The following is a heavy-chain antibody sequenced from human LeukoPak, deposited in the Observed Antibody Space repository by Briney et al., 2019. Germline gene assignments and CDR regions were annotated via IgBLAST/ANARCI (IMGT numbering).Heavy chain of an antibody. J-gene: IGHJ4*02. Sequence: GGSLRLSCAASGFTFSSYAMHWVRQAPGKGLEWVAVISYDGSNKYYADSVKGRFTISRDNSKNTLYLQMNSLRAEDTAVYYCARDDGVVVELGVFDYWGQGTLVTVSS. D-gene: IGHD2-15*01. CDR2: ISYDGSNK. CDR3: ARDDGVVVELGVFDY. CDR1: GFTFSSYA. V-gene: IGHV3-30*04.